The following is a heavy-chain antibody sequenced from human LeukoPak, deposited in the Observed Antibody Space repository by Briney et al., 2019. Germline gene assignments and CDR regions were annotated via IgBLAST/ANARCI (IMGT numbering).Heavy chain of an antibody. J-gene: IGHJ4*02. CDR3: ATRQGYYYDSSGYYFFDY. D-gene: IGHD3-22*01. Sequence: GGSLRLSCAASGFTFSSYAMSWVRQAPGKGLEWVSAISGSGGSTYYADSVKGRFTISRDNSKNTLYLQMNSLRAEDTAVYYCATRQGYYYDSSGYYFFDYWGQGTLVTVSS. V-gene: IGHV3-23*01. CDR1: GFTFSSYA. CDR2: ISGSGGST.